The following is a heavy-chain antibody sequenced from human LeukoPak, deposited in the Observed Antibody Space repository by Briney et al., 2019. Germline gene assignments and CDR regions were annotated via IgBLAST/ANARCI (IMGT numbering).Heavy chain of an antibody. CDR1: GGTFSSYA. D-gene: IGHD2-2*01. Sequence: SVKVSCKASGGTFSSYAISWVRQAPGQGLEWMGGIIPIFGTANYAQKFQGRVTITADESTSTAYMELSSLRSEDTAVYYCARGQDIVVLPAALDYWGQGTLVAVSS. CDR2: IIPIFGTA. CDR3: ARGQDIVVLPAALDY. V-gene: IGHV1-69*01. J-gene: IGHJ4*02.